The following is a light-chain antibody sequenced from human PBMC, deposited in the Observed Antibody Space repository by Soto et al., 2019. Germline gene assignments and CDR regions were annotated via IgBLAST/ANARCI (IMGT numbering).Light chain of an antibody. V-gene: IGKV1-12*01. J-gene: IGKJ4*01. Sequence: DIQMTQSPSSVSASVGDKVTISCRASEDVKSRLAWYQQTPGKAPNLLIFHASSLQSGVPSRFSGSGSGTDFTLTISSLEPEDFATYDWQQSDYFPVTFGGGTKVE. CDR2: HAS. CDR1: EDVKSR. CDR3: QQSDYFPVT.